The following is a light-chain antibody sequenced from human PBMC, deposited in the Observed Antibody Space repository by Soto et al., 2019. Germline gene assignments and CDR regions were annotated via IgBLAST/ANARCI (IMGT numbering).Light chain of an antibody. CDR1: QGISSY. CDR2: KAS. Sequence: AIRMTQSPSSLSASTGDRVTITCRASQGISSYLAWYQQKPGKAPKLLIYKASSLESGVPSRFSGSGSGTEFTLTISSLQPDDFATYYCQQYYSYPITFGQGTRLEIK. CDR3: QQYYSYPIT. J-gene: IGKJ5*01. V-gene: IGKV1-8*01.